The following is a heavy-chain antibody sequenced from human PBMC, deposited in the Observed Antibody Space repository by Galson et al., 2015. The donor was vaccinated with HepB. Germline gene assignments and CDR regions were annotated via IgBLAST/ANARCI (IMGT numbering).Heavy chain of an antibody. D-gene: IGHD5-18*01. CDR2: IWYDGSNK. V-gene: IGHV3-33*08. CDR3: ARDDPPRAMATHYYYGMDV. J-gene: IGHJ6*02. CDR1: GFTFSSYG. Sequence: SLRLSCAASGFTFSSYGMHWVRQAPGKGLEWVAVIWYDGSNKYYADSVKGRFTISRDNSKNTLYLQMNSLRAEDTAVYYCARDDPPRAMATHYYYGMDVWGQGTTVTVSS.